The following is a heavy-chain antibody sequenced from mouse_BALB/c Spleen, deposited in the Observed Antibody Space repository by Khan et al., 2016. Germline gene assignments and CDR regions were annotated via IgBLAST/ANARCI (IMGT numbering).Heavy chain of an antibody. Sequence: EVQLQESGAELVRSGASVRLSCTASGFNIKDYYIHWVKQRPEQGLEWIGWIDPENGATEYAPKFQGKATMTADTSSNTAYLQLSRLTSEDTAVYYCNAIYYRNYIYFDYWGQGTTLTVSS. CDR3: NAIYYRNYIYFDY. V-gene: IGHV14-4*02. CDR1: GFNIKDYY. D-gene: IGHD2-1*01. CDR2: IDPENGAT. J-gene: IGHJ2*01.